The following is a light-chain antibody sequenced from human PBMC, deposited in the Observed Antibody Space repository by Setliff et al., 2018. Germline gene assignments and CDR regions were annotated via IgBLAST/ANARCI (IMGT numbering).Light chain of an antibody. CDR3: SSYAGSSKWV. CDR2: EVS. CDR1: SSDVGGYNY. V-gene: IGLV2-8*01. J-gene: IGLJ1*01. Sequence: QSALTQPPSASGSPGQSVTISCTGTSSDVGGYNYVSWYQQLPGKAPKLMISEVSKRPSGVPDRFSGSKSGNTASLTVSGLQAEDEADYYCSSYAGSSKWVFGTGTKVTV.